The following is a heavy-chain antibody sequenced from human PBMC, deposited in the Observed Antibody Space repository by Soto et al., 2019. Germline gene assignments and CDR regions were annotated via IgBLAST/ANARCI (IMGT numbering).Heavy chain of an antibody. D-gene: IGHD3-10*01. J-gene: IGHJ5*02. V-gene: IGHV4-30-4*07. CDR3: ARDRVWFVHGWYNCSAP. CDR2: IYYSGST. Sequence: WFRQPPKKALEWIGYIYYSGSTYYNPSLKSRVTISVDTSKNQFSLKLSSVTAADTAVYYCARDRVWFVHGWYNCSAPRGQRTLVTGSS.